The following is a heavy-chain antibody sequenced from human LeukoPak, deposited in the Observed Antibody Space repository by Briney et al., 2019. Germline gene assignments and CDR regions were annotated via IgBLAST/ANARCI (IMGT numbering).Heavy chain of an antibody. CDR1: GYTFTGYY. D-gene: IGHD3-10*01. CDR3: ARGGAIYTMVRGVTPNWFDP. J-gene: IGHJ5*02. V-gene: IGHV1-2*02. CDR2: INPNSGGT. Sequence: APVKVSCKASGYTFTGYYMHWVRQAPGQGLEWMGWINPNSGGTNYAQKFQGRVTMTRDTSISTAYMELSRLRSDDTAVYYCARGGAIYTMVRGVTPNWFDPWGQGTLVTVSS.